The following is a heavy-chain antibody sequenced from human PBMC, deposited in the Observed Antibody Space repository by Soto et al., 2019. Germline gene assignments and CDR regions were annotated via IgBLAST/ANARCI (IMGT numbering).Heavy chain of an antibody. D-gene: IGHD4-4*01. CDR3: ARMTSTAFGY. CDR2: ISRSGSTI. V-gene: IGHV3-48*03. CDR1: GFTFRSYE. J-gene: IGHJ4*02. Sequence: GGSLRLSCAASGFTFRSYEMTWVRQAPGKGLEWVSYISRSGSTIYYADSVRGRFTISRDNAKNSLHLQMNSLRAEDTAVYYCARMTSTAFGYWGQGTLVTVSS.